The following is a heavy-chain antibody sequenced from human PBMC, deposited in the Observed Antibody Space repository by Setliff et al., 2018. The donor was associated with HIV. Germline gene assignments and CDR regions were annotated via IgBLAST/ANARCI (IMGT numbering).Heavy chain of an antibody. J-gene: IGHJ4*02. CDR2: IYYSGRT. Sequence: KASETLSLTCTVSGDSISSYSWSWIRQPPGKGLEWIGHIYYSGRTNYNPSLKRRVTISVDTSKNQFSLKLSSVTAADTAVYYCARDVGSHYDSREYYFDYWGQGTLVTVSS. CDR1: GDSISSYS. CDR3: ARDVGSHYDSREYYFDY. D-gene: IGHD3-22*01. V-gene: IGHV4-59*01.